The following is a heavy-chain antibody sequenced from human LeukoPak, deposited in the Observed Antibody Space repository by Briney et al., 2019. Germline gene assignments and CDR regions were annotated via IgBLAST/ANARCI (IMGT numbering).Heavy chain of an antibody. J-gene: IGHJ5*02. Sequence: PGGSLRLSCAASGFTFSTYNMNWVRQAPGKGLEWILYITSTGSLTYYADSVKGRFTISRDNAKDSLHLQMNSLRVEDTAVYYCAREMGSWGQGILVTVSS. V-gene: IGHV3-48*01. D-gene: IGHD2-8*01. CDR1: GFTFSTYN. CDR3: AREMGS. CDR2: ITSTGSLT.